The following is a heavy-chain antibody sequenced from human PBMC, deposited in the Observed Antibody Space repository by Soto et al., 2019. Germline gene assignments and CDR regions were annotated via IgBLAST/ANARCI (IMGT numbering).Heavy chain of an antibody. V-gene: IGHV3-33*01. J-gene: IGHJ1*01. CDR1: GFTFSSYG. CDR3: ARDGIRTHPLFQH. CDR2: IWYDGSNK. Sequence: GGSLRLSCAASGFTFSSYGMHWVRQAPGKGLEWVAVIWYDGSNKYYADSVKGRFTISRDNSKNTLYLQMNSLRAEDTAVYYCARDGIRTHPLFQHWGQGTLVTVSS. D-gene: IGHD5-18*01.